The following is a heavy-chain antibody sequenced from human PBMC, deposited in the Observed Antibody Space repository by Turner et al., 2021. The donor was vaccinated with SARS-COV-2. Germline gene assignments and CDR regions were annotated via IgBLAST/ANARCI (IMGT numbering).Heavy chain of an antibody. J-gene: IGHJ5*02. CDR1: GFTFSSYS. CDR2: ISSSSSYI. Sequence: EVQLVESGGGLVKPGGSLRLSCAASGFTFSSYSMNWVRQAPGKWLEWVSSISSSSSYIYYADSVKGRFTISSDNAKNSLYLQMNSLRAEDTAVYYCARDCSTTTCEAWGQGTLVTVSS. V-gene: IGHV3-21*01. CDR3: ARDCSTTTCEA. D-gene: IGHD2-2*01.